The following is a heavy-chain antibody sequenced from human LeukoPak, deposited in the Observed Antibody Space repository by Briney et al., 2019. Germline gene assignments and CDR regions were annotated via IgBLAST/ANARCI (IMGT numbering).Heavy chain of an antibody. CDR1: GYTFTSYA. Sequence: ASVKVSCKASGYTFTSYAMHWVRQAPGQRLEWMGWINAGNGNTKYSQKFRGRVTITRDTSASTAYMELSSLRSEDTAVYYCARGYYDFWSGYYRATRAFDYWGQGTLVTVSS. CDR3: ARGYYDFWSGYYRATRAFDY. CDR2: INAGNGNT. D-gene: IGHD3-3*01. J-gene: IGHJ4*02. V-gene: IGHV1-3*01.